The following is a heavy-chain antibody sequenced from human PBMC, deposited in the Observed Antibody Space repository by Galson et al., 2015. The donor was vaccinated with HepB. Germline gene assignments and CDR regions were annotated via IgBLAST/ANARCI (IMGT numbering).Heavy chain of an antibody. CDR2: IRYDGSNK. CDR1: GFTFSSYG. V-gene: IGHV3-30*02. D-gene: IGHD3-22*01. Sequence: SLRLSCAASGFTFSSYGMHWVRQAPGKGLEWVAFIRYDGSNKYYADSVKGRFTISRDNSKNTLYLQMNSLRAEDTAVYYCAKGTSRIYDSRLNWFDPWGQGTLVTVSS. CDR3: AKGTSRIYDSRLNWFDP. J-gene: IGHJ5*02.